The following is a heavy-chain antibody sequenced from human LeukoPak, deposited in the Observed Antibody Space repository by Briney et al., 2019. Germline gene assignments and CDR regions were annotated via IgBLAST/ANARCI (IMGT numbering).Heavy chain of an antibody. CDR1: GGSISSYY. D-gene: IGHD3-9*01. CDR3: ARETRYYDILTGYSSHYGMDV. J-gene: IGHJ6*02. V-gene: IGHV4-59*01. CDR2: IYYSGST. Sequence: KTSETLSLTCTVSGGSISSYYWSWLRQPPGKGLEWIGYIYYSGSTNYNPSLKSRVTISVDTSKNQFSLKLSSVTAADTAVYYCARETRYYDILTGYSSHYGMDVWGQGTTVTVSS.